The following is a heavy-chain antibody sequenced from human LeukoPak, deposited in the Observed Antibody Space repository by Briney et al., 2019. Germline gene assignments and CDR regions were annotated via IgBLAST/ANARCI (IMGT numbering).Heavy chain of an antibody. CDR3: ARAYYYDSSGYPTTTYYNYYYMDV. D-gene: IGHD3-22*01. CDR2: ISAYNGNT. J-gene: IGHJ6*03. CDR1: GYTFTSYG. Sequence: ASVKVSCKASGYTFTSYGISWVRQAPGQGLEWMGWISAYNGNTNYAQKLQGRVTMTTDTSTSTAYMELRSLRSDDTAVYYCARAYYYDSSGYPTTTYYNYYYMDVWGKGTTVTVSS. V-gene: IGHV1-18*01.